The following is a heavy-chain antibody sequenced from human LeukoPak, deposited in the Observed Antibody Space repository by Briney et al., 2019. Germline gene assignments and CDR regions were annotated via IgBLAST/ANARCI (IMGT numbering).Heavy chain of an antibody. J-gene: IGHJ6*03. CDR2: IAGSGRST. CDR3: AKIAVAGYYFYSMDV. CDR1: GFTFINYA. V-gene: IGHV3-23*01. Sequence: AGGSLRLSCAASGFTFINYAMSWVRQAPGKGLEWVSTIAGSGRSTYYADSVKGRFTISRDSSKNTLFLQMNSLRADDTAVYYCAKIAVAGYYFYSMDVWGRGTTVTVSS. D-gene: IGHD6-19*01.